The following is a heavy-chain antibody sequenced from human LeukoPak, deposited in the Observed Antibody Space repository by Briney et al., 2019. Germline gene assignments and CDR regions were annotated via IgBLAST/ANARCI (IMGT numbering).Heavy chain of an antibody. CDR3: ATVPAGELGGNFDY. J-gene: IGHJ4*02. V-gene: IGHV1-24*01. D-gene: IGHD1-26*01. CDR2: FDPEDGET. Sequence: GASVKVSCKVSGYTLTELSMRWVRQAPGKGLEWMGGFDPEDGETIYAQKFQGRVTMTEDTSTDTAYMELSSLRSEDTAVYYCATVPAGELGGNFDYWGQGTLVTVSS. CDR1: GYTLTELS.